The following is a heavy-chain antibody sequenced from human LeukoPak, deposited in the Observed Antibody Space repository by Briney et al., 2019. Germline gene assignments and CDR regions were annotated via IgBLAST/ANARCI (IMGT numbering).Heavy chain of an antibody. CDR3: ARRVGYTSSSPYFDS. V-gene: IGHV4-39*01. Sequence: KTSETLSLTCTVSGGSISSSGYYWAWIRQPPGKGLEWIGTIYYSGSTYYSPSLKSRVTISVDTSKNQFSLRLSSVTAADTAVYYCARRVGYTSSSPYFDSWGQGTLVTVSS. CDR1: GGSISSSGYY. J-gene: IGHJ4*02. CDR2: IYYSGST. D-gene: IGHD6-6*01.